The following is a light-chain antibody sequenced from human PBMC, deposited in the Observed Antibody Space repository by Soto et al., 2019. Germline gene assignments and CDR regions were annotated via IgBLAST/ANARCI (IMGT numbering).Light chain of an antibody. Sequence: DIQMTQSPSSLSASVGDRVTITCRPGQDIENNLVWFQQKPGKAPKRLIYGATTLQSGVPSRFSGSGSGTEFTLTISSLQAEDFATYYCLQHNSYPRTFGQGTKVEIK. CDR1: QDIENN. J-gene: IGKJ1*01. V-gene: IGKV1-17*01. CDR3: LQHNSYPRT. CDR2: GAT.